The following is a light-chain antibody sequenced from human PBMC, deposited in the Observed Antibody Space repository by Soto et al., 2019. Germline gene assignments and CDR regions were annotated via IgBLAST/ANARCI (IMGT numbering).Light chain of an antibody. CDR2: NNN. Sequence: QSALTQPPSASGTPGQRVTISCSGSSSNIETNTVDWYQHLPGTAPKVLIFNNNQRPSGVPDRFSGSKSGTSASLIISRLQTEDEADYYCVSFTSSTTYVFGSGTKLTVL. V-gene: IGLV1-44*01. CDR3: VSFTSSTTYV. CDR1: SSNIETNT. J-gene: IGLJ1*01.